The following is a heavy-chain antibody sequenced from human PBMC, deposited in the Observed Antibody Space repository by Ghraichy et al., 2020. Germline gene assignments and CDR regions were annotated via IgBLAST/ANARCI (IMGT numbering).Heavy chain of an antibody. D-gene: IGHD2-15*01. CDR2: IFLGDRA. V-gene: IGHV3-53*01. J-gene: IGHJ6*02. CDR1: GFSVNDNF. Sequence: GESLNISCAASGFSVNDNFLTWVRQAPGKGLEWVSLIFLGDRAQYIDSVKGRFTISRDKSENTVYLQMNSLRTDDTAVYYCARRLGYCSGGICPPGYYGLDVWGQGTTVIVS. CDR3: ARRLGYCSGGICPPGYYGLDV.